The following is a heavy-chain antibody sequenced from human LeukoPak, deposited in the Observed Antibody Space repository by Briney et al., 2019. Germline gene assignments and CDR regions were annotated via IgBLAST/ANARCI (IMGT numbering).Heavy chain of an antibody. V-gene: IGHV3-23*01. D-gene: IGHD3-22*01. CDR2: VSGSGGST. J-gene: IGHJ6*03. Sequence: PGGSLRLSCAASGFTFSSYAMSWVRQAPGKGLEWVSTVSGSGGSTYYADSVKGRFTISRDNAKNSLYLQMNSLRAEDTAVYYCAREGPPGYYDSSGYSDLGDYMDVWGKGTTVTVSS. CDR3: AREGPPGYYDSSGYSDLGDYMDV. CDR1: GFTFSSYA.